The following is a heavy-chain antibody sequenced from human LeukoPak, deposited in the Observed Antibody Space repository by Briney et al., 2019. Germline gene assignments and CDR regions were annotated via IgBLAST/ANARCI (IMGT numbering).Heavy chain of an antibody. CDR2: IYHSGST. D-gene: IGHD5-12*01. CDR3: ARGRGAFIFDF. CDR1: GGAISSGTNS. J-gene: IGHJ4*02. V-gene: IGHV4-30-2*01. Sequence: SETLSLTCGVSGGAISSGTNSWSWIRKPPGKDLEWIGYIYHSGSTHYNPSLKSRLTISVDRSKNQFSLKLRSVTAADTAVYYCARGRGAFIFDFWGQGTLVTVSS.